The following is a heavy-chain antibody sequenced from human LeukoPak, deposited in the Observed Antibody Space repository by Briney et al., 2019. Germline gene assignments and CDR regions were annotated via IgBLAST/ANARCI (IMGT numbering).Heavy chain of an antibody. J-gene: IGHJ6*03. Sequence: SETLSLXCTVSGGSISTYYWSWIRQPPGKELEWIGYIYYSGSTNYNPSLKSRVTISVDTSKNQFSLKLNSVTAADTAVYYCARGVYYYYYMDVWGKGKTATVSS. V-gene: IGHV4-59*01. CDR1: GGSISTYY. CDR3: ARGVYYYYYMDV. CDR2: IYYSGST.